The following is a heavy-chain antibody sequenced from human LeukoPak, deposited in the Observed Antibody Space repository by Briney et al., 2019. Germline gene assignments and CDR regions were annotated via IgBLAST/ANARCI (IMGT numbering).Heavy chain of an antibody. V-gene: IGHV4-59*08. J-gene: IGHJ4*02. CDR3: AQTTGWPGFDF. CDR2: IYNGRNT. D-gene: IGHD6-19*01. CDR1: GASTSSRY. Sequence: SETLSLTCSASGASTSSRYWSWIRQSPGRTLEWIGHIYNGRNTKYNPSLTSRVTISVGTSKNQFSLRMTSVTAADTAIYYCAQTTGWPGFDFWGPGALVTVSS.